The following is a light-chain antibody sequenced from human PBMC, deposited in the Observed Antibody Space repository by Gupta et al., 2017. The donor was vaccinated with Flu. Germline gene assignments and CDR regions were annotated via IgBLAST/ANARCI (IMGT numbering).Light chain of an antibody. CDR2: AAS. Sequence: GDRVTITCRASQGISNSLVWYQLKPGKVPKVLIYAASSLRSGVPSRFSGSGSGTDFTLTISSLQPEDVATYYCQRHNSAPWTFGQGTTVEI. CDR1: QGISNS. CDR3: QRHNSAPWT. V-gene: IGKV1-27*01. J-gene: IGKJ1*01.